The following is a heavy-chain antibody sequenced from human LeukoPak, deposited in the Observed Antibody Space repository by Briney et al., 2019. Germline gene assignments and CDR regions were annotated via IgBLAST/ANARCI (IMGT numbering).Heavy chain of an antibody. V-gene: IGHV4-59*01. CDR1: GGSISSYY. Sequence: SETLSLTCTVSGGSISSYYWSWIRQPPGKGLEWIGYIYYSGSTNYNPSLKSRVTISVDTSKNQFPLKLSSVTAADTAVYYCARSPGARFGELNYWGQGTLVTVSS. D-gene: IGHD3-10*01. CDR3: ARSPGARFGELNY. J-gene: IGHJ4*02. CDR2: IYYSGST.